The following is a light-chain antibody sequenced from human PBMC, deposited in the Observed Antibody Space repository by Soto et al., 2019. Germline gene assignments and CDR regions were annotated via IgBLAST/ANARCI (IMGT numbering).Light chain of an antibody. Sequence: ELVLTQSPGTLSLSPGDRATLSCRASQSVSSTYLAWYQQRPGQAPRLLIYSSSSRASGIPDRFSGSGSGTDFTLTISRLEPEDFAVYYCQQYRTSPPTWTFGQGTKVDI. CDR3: QQYRTSPPTWT. CDR2: SSS. V-gene: IGKV3-20*01. J-gene: IGKJ1*01. CDR1: QSVSSTY.